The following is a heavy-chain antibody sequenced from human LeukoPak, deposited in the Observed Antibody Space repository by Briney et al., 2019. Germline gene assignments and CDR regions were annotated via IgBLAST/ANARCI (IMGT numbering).Heavy chain of an antibody. D-gene: IGHD5-18*01. CDR1: GFTLSGYW. CDR3: ARGLGSNYGNGDY. J-gene: IGHJ4*02. CDR2: IKQDGSEK. V-gene: IGHV3-7*03. Sequence: GGSLRLSCTASGFTLSGYWMSWVRQVPGKGLEWVANIKQDGSEKYYVDSVKGRFTVSRDNAKNSLFLQMNSLRAEDTAMYYCARGLGSNYGNGDYWGQGTLVTVSS.